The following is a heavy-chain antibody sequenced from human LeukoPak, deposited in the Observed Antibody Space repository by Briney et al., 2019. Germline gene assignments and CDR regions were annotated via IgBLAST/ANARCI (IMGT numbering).Heavy chain of an antibody. CDR1: GGFISSYY. CDR2: IYYSGST. CDR3: ARYGSGSYFHYYYDMDV. J-gene: IGHJ6*03. Sequence: SETLSLTCTVSGGFISSYYWSWIRQPPGKGLEWIGYIYYSGSTNYNPSLKSRVTISVDTSKNQFSLKLSSVTAADTAVYYCARYGSGSYFHYYYDMDVWGKGTTVTVSS. D-gene: IGHD3-10*01. V-gene: IGHV4-59*01.